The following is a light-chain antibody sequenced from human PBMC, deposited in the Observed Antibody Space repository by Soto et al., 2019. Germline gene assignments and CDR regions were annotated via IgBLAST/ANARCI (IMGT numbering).Light chain of an antibody. V-gene: IGKV3-20*01. CDR1: QSVSSSY. CDR2: GAS. CDR3: QQYGSSPRS. Sequence: EIVLTQSPGTLSLSPGERATLSCRASQSVSSSYLAWYQQKPGQAPRLLIYGASSRATGIQDRFSGSGYVTDFTLTISRLEPEDFAVYYCQQYGSSPRSFGQGTRLEIK. J-gene: IGKJ5*01.